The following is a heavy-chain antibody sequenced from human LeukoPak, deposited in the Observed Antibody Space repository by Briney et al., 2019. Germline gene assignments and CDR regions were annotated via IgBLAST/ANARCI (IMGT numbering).Heavy chain of an antibody. J-gene: IGHJ6*03. CDR3: ARDWLHYSGSNYYYMDV. CDR2: INPSGGST. D-gene: IGHD3-10*01. Sequence: ASVKVSCKASGYTFTSYDINWVRQATGQGLEWMGIINPSGGSTTYAQKLQGRVTMTRDTSTSTVYMELSSLRSEDTAVYYCARDWLHYSGSNYYYMDVWGKGTTVTVSS. CDR1: GYTFTSYD. V-gene: IGHV1-46*03.